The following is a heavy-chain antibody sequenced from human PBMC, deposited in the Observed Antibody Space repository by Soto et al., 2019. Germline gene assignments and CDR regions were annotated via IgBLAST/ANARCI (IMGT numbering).Heavy chain of an antibody. Sequence: ASVKVSCKASGYTFTSYDINWVRQATGQGLEWMGWMNPNSGNTGYAQKFQGRVTMTRNTSISTAYMELSSLRSEDTAVYYCARGLLFHCSSTSCYSQTPNYYYYYMDVWGKGTTVTVSS. CDR2: MNPNSGNT. J-gene: IGHJ6*03. V-gene: IGHV1-8*01. D-gene: IGHD2-2*01. CDR1: GYTFTSYD. CDR3: ARGLLFHCSSTSCYSQTPNYYYYYMDV.